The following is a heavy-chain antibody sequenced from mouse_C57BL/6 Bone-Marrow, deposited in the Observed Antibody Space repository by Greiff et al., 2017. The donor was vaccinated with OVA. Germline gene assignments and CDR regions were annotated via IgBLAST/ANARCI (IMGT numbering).Heavy chain of an antibody. CDR2: ISYSGST. D-gene: IGHD1-1*01. J-gene: IGHJ3*01. V-gene: IGHV3-1*01. CDR3: ARADYYGSSYAWFAY. Sequence: DVQLQESGPGMVKPSQSLSLTCTVTGYSITSGYDWHWIRHFPGNKLEWMGYISYSGSTNYNPSLKSRISITHDTSKNHFFLKLNSVTTEDTATYYCARADYYGSSYAWFAYWGQGTLVTVSA. CDR1: GYSITSGYD.